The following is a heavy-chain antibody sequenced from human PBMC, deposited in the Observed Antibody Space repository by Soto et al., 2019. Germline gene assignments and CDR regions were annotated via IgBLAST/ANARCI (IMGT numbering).Heavy chain of an antibody. CDR3: ARVPYTNFGGYYYRMDF. Sequence: EVQLVESGGGLVQPGMSLRLSCAVSGFTFDDYAMHWVRQAPGKGLEWVSGISWNSGNIGYADSVKGRFIVSRNNAKTSLYLQMNSLRPEDTALYYCARVPYTNFGGYYYRMDFWGQGTTVTVSS. CDR2: ISWNSGNI. D-gene: IGHD4-4*01. J-gene: IGHJ6*02. CDR1: GFTFDDYA. V-gene: IGHV3-9*01.